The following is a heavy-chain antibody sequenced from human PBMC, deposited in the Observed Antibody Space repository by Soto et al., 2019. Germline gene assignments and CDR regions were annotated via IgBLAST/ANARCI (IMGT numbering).Heavy chain of an antibody. CDR2: IYHSGST. CDR3: ARKRGYDSSGYHDY. Sequence: QLQLQESGSGLVKPSQTLSLTCAVSGGSISSGGYSWSWIRQPPGKGLEWIGYIYHSGSTYYNPSLKSRVTISVDRSKNQFSLKLSSVTAADTAVYYCARKRGYDSSGYHDYWGQGTLVTVSS. CDR1: GGSISSGGYS. V-gene: IGHV4-30-2*01. D-gene: IGHD3-22*01. J-gene: IGHJ4*02.